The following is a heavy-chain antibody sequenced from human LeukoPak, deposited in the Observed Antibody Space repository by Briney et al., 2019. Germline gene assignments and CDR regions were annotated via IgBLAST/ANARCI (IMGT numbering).Heavy chain of an antibody. D-gene: IGHD1-1*01. CDR1: GFTFTDYY. CDR3: ARDARTTVPYYFDY. J-gene: IGHJ4*02. V-gene: IGHV3-11*01. Sequence: GGSLRLSCAASGFTFTDYYMIWIRQVPGKGLEWVSYISSSGNTIDYADSVKGRFTISRDNAKNSLYLQMNSLRTEDTAVYYRARDARTTVPYYFDYWGQGTLVTVSS. CDR2: ISSSGNTI.